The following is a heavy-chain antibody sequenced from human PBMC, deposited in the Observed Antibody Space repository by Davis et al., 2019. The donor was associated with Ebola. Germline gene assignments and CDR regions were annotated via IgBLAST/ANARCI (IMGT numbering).Heavy chain of an antibody. J-gene: IGHJ6*02. CDR1: GFTFSDYY. Sequence: GESLKISCAASGFTFSDYYMSWIRQAPGKGLEWVSSISSSSSYIYYADSVKGRFTISRDNAKNSLYLQMNSLRAEDTAVYYCARGQLLWYHYYYYGMDVWGQGTTVTVSS. CDR2: ISSSSSYI. V-gene: IGHV3-11*06. D-gene: IGHD2-2*01. CDR3: ARGQLLWYHYYYYGMDV.